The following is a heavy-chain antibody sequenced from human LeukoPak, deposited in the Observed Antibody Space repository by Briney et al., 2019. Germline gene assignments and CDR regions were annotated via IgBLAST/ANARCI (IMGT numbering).Heavy chain of an antibody. V-gene: IGHV1-2*02. CDR2: SNPNSGGT. J-gene: IGHJ6*02. CDR1: GYTFTGHY. CDR3: ARVRMAVGSTSFYYYGMDV. D-gene: IGHD6-19*01. Sequence: ASVKVSCKASGYTFTGHYMHWVRQAPGQGPGWLGWSNPNSGGTIYAQNFQGRVTMTRDTSISTAYMELSRLRSDDTAVYYCARVRMAVGSTSFYYYGMDVWGQGTTVTVSS.